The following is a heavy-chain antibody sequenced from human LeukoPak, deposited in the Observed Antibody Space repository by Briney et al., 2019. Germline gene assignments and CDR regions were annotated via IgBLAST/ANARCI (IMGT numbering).Heavy chain of an antibody. V-gene: IGHV3-21*01. J-gene: IGHJ5*02. Sequence: PGGSLRLSCAASGFTFSSYSMNWVRQAPGKGLEWVSSISSSSSYIYYADSVKGRFTISRDNAKNSLYLQMNSLRAEDTAVYYCARDNTMVRGAPNWFDPWGQGTLVTVSS. D-gene: IGHD3-10*01. CDR1: GFTFSSYS. CDR2: ISSSSSYI. CDR3: ARDNTMVRGAPNWFDP.